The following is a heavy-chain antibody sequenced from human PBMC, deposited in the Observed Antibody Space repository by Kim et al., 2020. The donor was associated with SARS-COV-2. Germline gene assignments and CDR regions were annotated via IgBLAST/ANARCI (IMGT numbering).Heavy chain of an antibody. CDR1: GFTLSLYS. J-gene: IGHJ3*01. D-gene: IGHD3-3*01. V-gene: IGHV3-48*04. CDR3: VRENFWAFDV. CDR2: ISGSGTIT. Sequence: GGSLTLSCATSGFTLSLYSMNWVRQSPGKGLEWVSHISGSGTITKHADSVRGRFTISRDNAKNSLFLQVNGLRADDTAVYYCVRENFWAFDVWGQGTLVTVSS.